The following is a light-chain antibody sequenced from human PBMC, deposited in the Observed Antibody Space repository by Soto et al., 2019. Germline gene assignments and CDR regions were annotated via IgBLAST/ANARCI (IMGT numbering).Light chain of an antibody. CDR2: VPS. Sequence: DIQMTQSPSTLSASVGDRVTITCRASQSISSWLAWYQQNPGKAPTLLIYVPSSLESGVPSRFSGSGSGTEFTLTISSLQPDDFATYYCQQYNSYSPYTFGQGTKLEIK. CDR3: QQYNSYSPYT. CDR1: QSISSW. V-gene: IGKV1-5*01. J-gene: IGKJ2*01.